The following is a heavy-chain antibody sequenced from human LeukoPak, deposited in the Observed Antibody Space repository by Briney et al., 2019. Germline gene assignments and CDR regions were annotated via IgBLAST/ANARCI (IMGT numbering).Heavy chain of an antibody. Sequence: PSETLSLTCSVSGDSISSRNYHWTWIRQSPGGGLEWIGNIHSSGTTYYKPSLKSRLTISVDTSKNQFSLKLSSVTAADAAVYYCARHGDGGLHFWGQGTLVTVSS. D-gene: IGHD2-15*01. CDR2: IHSSGTT. J-gene: IGHJ4*02. CDR1: GDSISSRNYH. CDR3: ARHGDGGLHF. V-gene: IGHV4-39*01.